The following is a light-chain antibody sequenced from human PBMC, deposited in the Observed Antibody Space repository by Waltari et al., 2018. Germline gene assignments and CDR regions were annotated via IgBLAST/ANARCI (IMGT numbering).Light chain of an antibody. CDR3: MQGIHLPLT. J-gene: IGKJ4*01. CDR1: ESLLFSNGKTY. V-gene: IGKV2-29*02. CDR2: EVS. Sequence: DIVMTQTPLSLSVTPGQPASISCKSSESLLFSNGKTYMYWFLQRPGQSPRLLIYEVSSRLSGVPDRFSGSGSGTDFTLKISRVEAEDVGIYYCMQGIHLPLTFGGGTKVEMK.